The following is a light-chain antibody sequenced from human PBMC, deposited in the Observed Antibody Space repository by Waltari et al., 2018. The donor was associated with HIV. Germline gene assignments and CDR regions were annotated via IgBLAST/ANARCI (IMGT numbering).Light chain of an antibody. J-gene: IGLJ2*01. Sequence: SFELTQSSSVSVSPGPQARITCSGDLLGKTYDRWFKQKTGQAPLLVLYKDSERPSGIPERFSGSNSGTTVTLTISGAQVEEEADYYCCSAADNNIAFFVGGTKLTVL. CDR3: CSAADNNIAF. CDR1: LLGKTY. CDR2: KDS. V-gene: IGLV3-27*01.